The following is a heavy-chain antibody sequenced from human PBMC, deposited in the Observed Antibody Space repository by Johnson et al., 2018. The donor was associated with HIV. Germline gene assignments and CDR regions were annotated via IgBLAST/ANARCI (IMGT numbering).Heavy chain of an antibody. CDR2: ISWDGGNT. CDR3: VKDSDTYYYGSGDACDI. CDR1: GFSFDDYA. V-gene: IGHV3-43D*03. Sequence: VQLVESGGVAVQPGGSLRLSCAASGFSFDDYAMHWVRQAPGKGLEWVSLISWDGGNTYYADSVKGRFIISRDNSKKSLYLQMNSLRAEDTALYFCVKDSDTYYYGSGDACDIWGRGTMVTVSS. J-gene: IGHJ3*02. D-gene: IGHD3-10*01.